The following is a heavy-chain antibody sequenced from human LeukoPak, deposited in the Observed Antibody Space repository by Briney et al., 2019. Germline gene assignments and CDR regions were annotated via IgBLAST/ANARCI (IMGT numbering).Heavy chain of an antibody. V-gene: IGHV3-48*03. CDR3: ARAITNYGYIFDY. Sequence: GGSLRLSCAASGFTFSSYEMNWVRQAPGKGLEWVSYISSSGSTIYYADSVKGRFTISRDNAKNSLYLQMNSLRAEDTAVYYCARAITNYGYIFDYWGQGTLVTVSS. D-gene: IGHD5-18*01. J-gene: IGHJ4*02. CDR1: GFTFSSYE. CDR2: ISSSGSTI.